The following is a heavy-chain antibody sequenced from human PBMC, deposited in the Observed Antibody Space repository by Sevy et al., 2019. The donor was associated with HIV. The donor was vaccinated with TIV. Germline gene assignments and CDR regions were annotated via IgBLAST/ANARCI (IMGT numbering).Heavy chain of an antibody. Sequence: GGSLRLSCAASVFTFSTYGKHWVRQAPGKGLEWVAVMWFDGSNTYYADSVKGRFTISRDIAKNTLHLQMNSLRAEDTAVYYCARDLEFYDYGDYGPAFMPDYWGQGTLVTVSS. V-gene: IGHV3-33*01. D-gene: IGHD4-17*01. CDR3: ARDLEFYDYGDYGPAFMPDY. CDR2: MWFDGSNT. CDR1: VFTFSTYG. J-gene: IGHJ4*02.